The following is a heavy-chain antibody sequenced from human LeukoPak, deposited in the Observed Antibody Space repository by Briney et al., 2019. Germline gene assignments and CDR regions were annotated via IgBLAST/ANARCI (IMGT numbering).Heavy chain of an antibody. J-gene: IGHJ6*04. D-gene: IGHD2-2*01. Sequence: PGGSLRLSCAASGFTFSSYAMSWVRQAPGKRLEWVSAISGSGGSTYYADSVKGRFTISRDNSKNTLYLQMNSLRAEDTAVYYCAKGGYCSSTSCYFGPNYGMDVWGKGTTVTVSS. CDR3: AKGGYCSSTSCYFGPNYGMDV. CDR2: ISGSGGST. CDR1: GFTFSSYA. V-gene: IGHV3-23*01.